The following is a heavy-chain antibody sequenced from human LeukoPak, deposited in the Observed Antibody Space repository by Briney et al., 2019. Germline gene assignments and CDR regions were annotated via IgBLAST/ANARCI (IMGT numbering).Heavy chain of an antibody. CDR3: AEGVGSAIDY. CDR2: IKQDGSEK. D-gene: IGHD2-21*02. J-gene: IGHJ4*02. V-gene: IGHV3-7*01. Sequence: PGGSLRLSCAASGFTFSSYWVSWVRQAPGKGLEWVANIKQDGSEKFYVDSVKGRFTISRDNAKNSLYLQMNSLRAEDTAVYYCAEGVGSAIDYWGQGTLVTVSS. CDR1: GFTFSSYW.